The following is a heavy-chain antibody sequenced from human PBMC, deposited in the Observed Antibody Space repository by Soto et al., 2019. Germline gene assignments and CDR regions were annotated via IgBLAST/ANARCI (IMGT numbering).Heavy chain of an antibody. J-gene: IGHJ4*02. CDR1: GYSFTSYW. CDR2: IYPGDSDT. CDR3: ARQKWGKGIAARPIDY. D-gene: IGHD6-6*01. V-gene: IGHV5-51*01. Sequence: EVQLVQSGAEVKKPGESLKISCKGSGYSFTSYWIGWVRQMPGKGLEWMGIIYPGDSDTRYSPSFQGQVTISADKSISTAYLQWSSLKASDTAMYYCARQKWGKGIAARPIDYWGQGTLVTVSS.